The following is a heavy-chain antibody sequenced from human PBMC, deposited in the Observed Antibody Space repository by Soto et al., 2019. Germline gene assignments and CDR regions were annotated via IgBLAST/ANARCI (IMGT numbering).Heavy chain of an antibody. V-gene: IGHV1-18*01. CDR1: GYTLTELS. CDR2: ISAYNGNT. CDR3: ARDPGSAYYDFWSAYFDY. D-gene: IGHD3-3*01. Sequence: ASVKVSCKVSGYTLTELSMHWVRQAPGRGLEWMGWISAYNGNTNYAQKLQGRVTMTTDTSTSTAYMELRSLRSDDTAVYYCARDPGSAYYDFWSAYFDYWGQGTLVTVSS. J-gene: IGHJ4*02.